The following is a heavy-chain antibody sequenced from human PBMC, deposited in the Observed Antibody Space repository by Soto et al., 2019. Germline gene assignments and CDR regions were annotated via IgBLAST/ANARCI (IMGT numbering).Heavy chain of an antibody. CDR1: GFTFSSYG. D-gene: IGHD2-2*01. J-gene: IGHJ6*02. CDR2: ISYDGSNK. V-gene: IGHV3-30*18. Sequence: QVQLVESGGGVVQPGRSLRLSCAASGFTFSSYGMHWVRQAPGKGLEWVAVISYDGSNKYYADSVKGRFTISRDNSKKXXYLQMNCLRAEDPAVSYCAKNLRCISTSCVYGMDVWGQGTTVTVSS. CDR3: AKNLRCISTSCVYGMDV.